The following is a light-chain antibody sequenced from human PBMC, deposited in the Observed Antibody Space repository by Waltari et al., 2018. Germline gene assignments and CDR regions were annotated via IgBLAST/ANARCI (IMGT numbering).Light chain of an antibody. CDR3: QQSYSTQLT. J-gene: IGKJ4*01. Sequence: DIQLTQSPSSLSASVGDRVTITCRASQSISSYLNWYQQKPGKAPKLLIYAASRLQSGVPSRFSCSGSGTDFTLTISSLQPEDFATYYCQQSYSTQLTFGGGTKVEVK. CDR2: AAS. CDR1: QSISSY. V-gene: IGKV1-39*01.